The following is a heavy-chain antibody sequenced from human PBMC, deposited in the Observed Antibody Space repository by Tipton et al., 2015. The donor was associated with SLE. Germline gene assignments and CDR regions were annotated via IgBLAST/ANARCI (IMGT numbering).Heavy chain of an antibody. D-gene: IGHD6-13*01. Sequence: TLSLTCTVSGGSISSSSYYWSWIRQPPGKGLEWIGYVYYTGSTTYNPSLKSRVTISVDTSKNQFSLKLNSVTAADTAVYYCARATTLASGSNYWGRGTLVTVSS. V-gene: IGHV4-61*01. J-gene: IGHJ4*02. CDR1: GGSISSSSYY. CDR3: ARATTLASGSNY. CDR2: VYYTGST.